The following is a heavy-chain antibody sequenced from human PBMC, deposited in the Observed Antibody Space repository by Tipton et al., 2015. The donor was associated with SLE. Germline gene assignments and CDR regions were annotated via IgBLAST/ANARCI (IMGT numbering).Heavy chain of an antibody. CDR1: GGSISSHY. J-gene: IGHJ4*02. Sequence: TLSLTCTVSGGSISSHYWSWIRQPPGKGLEWIGYIYSSGSTNYNPSLKSRVTISVDTSKNQFSLKLTSVTAADTAVYYCAGATRGGYFDYWGQGTLVTVSS. D-gene: IGHD2-2*01. CDR3: AGATRGGYFDY. CDR2: IYSSGST. V-gene: IGHV4-59*11.